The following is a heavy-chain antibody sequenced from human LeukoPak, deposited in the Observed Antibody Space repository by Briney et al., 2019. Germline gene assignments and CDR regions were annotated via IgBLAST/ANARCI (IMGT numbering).Heavy chain of an antibody. Sequence: GGSLRLSCAASGFSFSSYSMNWVRQAPGKGLEWVSYISSGSSARYYADSVKGRFTISRDNAKNSLYLQMNSLRDEDTAVYYCARETEMGIWGQGTMVTVSS. D-gene: IGHD1-14*01. J-gene: IGHJ3*02. CDR2: ISSGSSAR. V-gene: IGHV3-48*02. CDR3: ARETEMGI. CDR1: GFSFSSYS.